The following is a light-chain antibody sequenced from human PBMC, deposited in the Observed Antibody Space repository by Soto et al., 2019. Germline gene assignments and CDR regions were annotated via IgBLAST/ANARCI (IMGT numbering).Light chain of an antibody. V-gene: IGKV3-20*01. Sequence: EIVVTQSPATLSVSPGERATLSCRASHSVTTYLAWCQQNPGQAPRRLIYGASNRATGIPDRFSGSGSGTDFTLTISRLEPEDFAVYYCQQYGSSGTFGQGTKVDIK. CDR2: GAS. J-gene: IGKJ1*01. CDR3: QQYGSSGT. CDR1: HSVTTY.